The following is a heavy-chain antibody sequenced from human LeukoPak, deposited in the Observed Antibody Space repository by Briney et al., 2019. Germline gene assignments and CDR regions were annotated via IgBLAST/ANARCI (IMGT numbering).Heavy chain of an antibody. CDR2: ISGRGGST. D-gene: IGHD3-3*01. J-gene: IGHJ4*02. Sequence: GGSLRLSCAASGFTFSSYAMRWVRQAPGKGLEWVSGISGRGGSTYYADFVKGRFTISRDNSKNTLYLQMNSLRAEDTAVYYCAKVYYDSWGGYSDYWGQGTLVTVSS. CDR1: GFTFSSYA. V-gene: IGHV3-23*01. CDR3: AKVYYDSWGGYSDY.